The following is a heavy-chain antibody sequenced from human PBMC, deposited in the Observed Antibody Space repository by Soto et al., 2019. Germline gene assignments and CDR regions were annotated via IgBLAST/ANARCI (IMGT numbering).Heavy chain of an antibody. Sequence: PGGSLRLSCAASGFTFSSYAMSWVRQAPGKGLEWVSAISGSGGSTYYADSVKGRFTISRDNSKNTLYLQMNSLRAEDTAVYYCAKSITMVRGVRYYYYGMDVWGQGTTVTVS. CDR3: AKSITMVRGVRYYYYGMDV. J-gene: IGHJ6*02. D-gene: IGHD3-10*01. CDR1: GFTFSSYA. V-gene: IGHV3-23*01. CDR2: ISGSGGST.